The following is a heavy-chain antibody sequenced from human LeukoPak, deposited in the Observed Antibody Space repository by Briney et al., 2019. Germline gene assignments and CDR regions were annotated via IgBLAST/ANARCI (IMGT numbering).Heavy chain of an antibody. J-gene: IGHJ4*02. CDR2: IRYDGSNK. D-gene: IGHD2-2*01. Sequence: GGSLRLSCAASGFTFSSYGMHWVRQAPGNGLEWVAFIRYDGSNKYYADSVKGRFTISRDNSKNTLYLQMNSLRAEDTAVYYCAKDRLGDIVVVPAAPTGYWGQGTLVTVSS. V-gene: IGHV3-30*02. CDR3: AKDRLGDIVVVPAAPTGY. CDR1: GFTFSSYG.